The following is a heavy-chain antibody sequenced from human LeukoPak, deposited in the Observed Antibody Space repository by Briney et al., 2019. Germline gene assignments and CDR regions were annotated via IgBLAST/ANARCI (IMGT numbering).Heavy chain of an antibody. CDR2: INPNSGGT. V-gene: IGHV1-2*02. Sequence: GASVKVSCKVSGYTLTELSMHWVRQAPGQGLEWMGWINPNSGGTNYAQKFQGRVTMTRDTSISTAYMELSRLRSDDTAVYYCAREYYDFWSGYYRGCLWYWGQGTLVTVSS. D-gene: IGHD3-3*01. CDR3: AREYYDFWSGYYRGCLWY. CDR1: GYTLTELS. J-gene: IGHJ4*02.